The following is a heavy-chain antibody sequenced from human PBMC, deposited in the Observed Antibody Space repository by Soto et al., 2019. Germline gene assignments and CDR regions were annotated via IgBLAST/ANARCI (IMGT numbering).Heavy chain of an antibody. CDR2: IGSSGST. Sequence: GGSLRLSCAASGFTFDTYALNWVRQAPGKGLEWVSAIGSSGSTYYADSVKGRFTISRDTPKKTLYLQMNSLRVEDTAKYYCAKGFRSLEWFSLAPIDYWGQGALVTVSS. D-gene: IGHD3-3*01. J-gene: IGHJ4*02. CDR3: AKGFRSLEWFSLAPIDY. CDR1: GFTFDTYA. V-gene: IGHV3-23*01.